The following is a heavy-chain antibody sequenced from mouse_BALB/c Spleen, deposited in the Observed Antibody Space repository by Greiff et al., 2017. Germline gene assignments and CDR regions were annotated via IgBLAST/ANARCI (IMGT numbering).Heavy chain of an antibody. CDR1: GYTFSSYW. D-gene: IGHD2-14*01. Sequence: QVQLKQSGAELMKPGASVKISCKATGYTFSSYWIEWVKQRPGHGLEWIGEILPGSGSTNYNEKFKGKATFTADTSSNTAYMQLSSLTSEDSAVYYCARLYRYGDYFDYWGQGTTLTVSS. J-gene: IGHJ2*01. CDR2: ILPGSGST. CDR3: ARLYRYGDYFDY. V-gene: IGHV1-9*01.